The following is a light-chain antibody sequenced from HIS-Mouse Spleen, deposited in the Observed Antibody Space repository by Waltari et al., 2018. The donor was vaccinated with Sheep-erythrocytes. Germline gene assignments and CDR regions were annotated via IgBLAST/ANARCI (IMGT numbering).Light chain of an antibody. CDR1: SSDVGSYNL. Sequence: QSALTQPASVSGSPGQSIPISCTGTSSDVGSYNLVPWYHQHPGKAPKLMIYEGRKRASGVANRVSGSKSGNQASLTISGLQAEDEADYYCCSYAGSSTPWVFGGGTKLTVL. J-gene: IGLJ3*02. CDR2: EGR. V-gene: IGLV2-23*01. CDR3: CSYAGSSTPWV.